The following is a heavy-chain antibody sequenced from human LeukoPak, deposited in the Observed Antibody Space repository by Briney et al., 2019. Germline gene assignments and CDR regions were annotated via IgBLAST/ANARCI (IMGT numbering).Heavy chain of an antibody. D-gene: IGHD2-15*01. Sequence: GGSLRLSCAAPGFSFSIYVRHWVRQAPGKGLEYVSAISSNGGSTYYANSVKGRFTIPRDKSKNTLYLQMDRLRAEDMAVYYCARETTHCSVGSCYSRENAFDIWGQGTMVTVSS. V-gene: IGHV3-64*01. J-gene: IGHJ3*02. CDR1: GFSFSIYV. CDR3: ARETTHCSVGSCYSRENAFDI. CDR2: ISSNGGST.